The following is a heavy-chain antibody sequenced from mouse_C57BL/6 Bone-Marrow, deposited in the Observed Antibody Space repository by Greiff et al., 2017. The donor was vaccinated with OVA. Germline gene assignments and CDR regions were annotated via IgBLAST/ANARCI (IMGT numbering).Heavy chain of an antibody. Sequence: EVMLVESGGGLVQPGGSLKLSCAASGFTFSDYYMYWVRQTPEKRLEWVAYISNGGGSTYYPDTVKGRVTISRDNAKNTLYLQMSRLNSEDTAMYYGASDYGSSRAWFAYWGQGTLVTVSA. J-gene: IGHJ3*01. D-gene: IGHD1-1*01. CDR2: ISNGGGST. CDR1: GFTFSDYY. V-gene: IGHV5-12*01. CDR3: ASDYGSSRAWFAY.